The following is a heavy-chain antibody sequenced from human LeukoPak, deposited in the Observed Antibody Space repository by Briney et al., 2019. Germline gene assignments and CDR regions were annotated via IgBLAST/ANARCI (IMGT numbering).Heavy chain of an antibody. CDR1: DGSFSDFY. Sequence: SETLSLTCAVYDGSFSDFYWRWIRQPTGKGLEWIGAISRNGGTNYHPSLQSRVTISIDTAKNQFSLKLTSVTPADTAVYYCARIFRLRGSIGPGSSGPFDYWGQGTLVTVSS. CDR3: ARIFRLRGSIGPGSSGPFDY. V-gene: IGHV4-34*01. J-gene: IGHJ4*02. D-gene: IGHD4-17*01. CDR2: ISRNGGT.